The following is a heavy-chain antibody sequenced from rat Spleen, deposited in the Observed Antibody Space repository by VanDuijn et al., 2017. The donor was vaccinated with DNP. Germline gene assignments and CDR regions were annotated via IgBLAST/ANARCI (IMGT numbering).Heavy chain of an antibody. J-gene: IGHJ2*01. Sequence: EVQLVESGGGLVQPGRSLKLSCAASGFTFSNFVMHWIRQAPAQGLEWVATISPSGGNAYYRHSVKGRFTISRDNAKSTLYLQMDNLRSEDTATFYCTTHIIGTTDYWGQGVMVTVSS. D-gene: IGHD1-5*01. V-gene: IGHV5-19*01. CDR1: GFTFSNFV. CDR2: ISPSGGNA. CDR3: TTHIIGTTDY.